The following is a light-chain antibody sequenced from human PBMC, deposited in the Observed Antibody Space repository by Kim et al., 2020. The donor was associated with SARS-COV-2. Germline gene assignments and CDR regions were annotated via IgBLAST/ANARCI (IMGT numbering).Light chain of an antibody. Sequence: LPGERATLSCRASQRVSSSYLAWYQQKPGQAPRLLIFGASSRATGIPDRFSGSGSGTDFTLTISRLEPVDFAVYYCQQYGSSPRTFGQGTKVDIK. J-gene: IGKJ1*01. CDR3: QQYGSSPRT. CDR2: GAS. V-gene: IGKV3-20*01. CDR1: QRVSSSY.